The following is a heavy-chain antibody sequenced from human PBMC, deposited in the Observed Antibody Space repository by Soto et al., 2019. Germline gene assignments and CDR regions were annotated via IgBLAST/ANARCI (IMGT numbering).Heavy chain of an antibody. Sequence: PGGSLRLSCAASGFTFNSYGIHWVRQAPGKGLEWVAVISHDGSKTNYADSVKSRLAITRDISKNQVVMTMTDMAPEDTAIYYCAHRQRTVVVGAPFDLWGQGSQVTVSS. D-gene: IGHD2-15*01. CDR3: AHRQRTVVVGAPFDL. J-gene: IGHJ4*02. CDR2: ISHDGSKT. V-gene: IGHV3-30*03. CDR1: GFTFNSYG.